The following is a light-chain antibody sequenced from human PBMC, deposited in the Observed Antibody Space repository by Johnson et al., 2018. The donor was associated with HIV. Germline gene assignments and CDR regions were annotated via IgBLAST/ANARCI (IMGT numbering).Light chain of an antibody. CDR1: SSNIGNNY. J-gene: IGLJ1*01. CDR3: GTWDNSLKAEV. Sequence: QSVLTQPPSVSAAPGQKVTISCSGSSSNIGNNYVSWYQQLPGTAPKLLIYQNTWRPSWIPDRFSGSTSGASATLAITGLQTGDEADYYCGTWDNSLKAEVFGTWTKVTVV. CDR2: QNT. V-gene: IGLV1-51*02.